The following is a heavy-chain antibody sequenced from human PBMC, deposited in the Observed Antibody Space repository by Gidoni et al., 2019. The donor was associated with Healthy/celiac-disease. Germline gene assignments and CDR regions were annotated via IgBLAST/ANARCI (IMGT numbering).Heavy chain of an antibody. J-gene: IGHJ2*01. CDR3: ARVAITMIVVVINTDGWYFDL. CDR2: IYHSGST. Sequence: QVQLQESGPGLVKPSGTLSLTCAVSGGAISSSNWGRWVRQPPGKGLEWIGEIYHSGSTNYNPSLKSRVTISVDKSKNQFSLKLSSVTAADTAVYYCARVAITMIVVVINTDGWYFDLWGRGTLVTVSS. D-gene: IGHD3-22*01. CDR1: GGAISSSNW. V-gene: IGHV4-4*02.